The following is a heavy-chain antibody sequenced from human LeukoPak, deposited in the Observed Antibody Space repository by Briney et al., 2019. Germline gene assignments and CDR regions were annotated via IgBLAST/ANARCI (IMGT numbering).Heavy chain of an antibody. V-gene: IGHV4-34*01. CDR1: SGSFSGYY. Sequence: PSETLSLTCAAYSGSFSGYYWSWISQPPGKGLEWIGEINHSGSTNYNPSLKTRVTISIDTPKTQLSLNLRSVTAADTAVYYCARGNWNPFDYWGQGSLVTVSS. J-gene: IGHJ4*02. CDR3: ARGNWNPFDY. CDR2: INHSGST. D-gene: IGHD1-1*01.